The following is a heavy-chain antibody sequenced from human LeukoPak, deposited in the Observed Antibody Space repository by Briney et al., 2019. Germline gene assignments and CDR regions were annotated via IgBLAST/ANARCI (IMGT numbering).Heavy chain of an antibody. Sequence: PGGSLRLSCAASGFTFSSYAMSWVRQAPGKGLEWVSAISGSGGSTYYADSVKGRFTISRDNSKNTPYLQMNSLRAEDTAVYYCAKAEESYYYGSGSYGDYWGQGTLVTVSS. CDR3: AKAEESYYYGSGSYGDY. V-gene: IGHV3-23*01. CDR1: GFTFSSYA. D-gene: IGHD3-10*01. CDR2: ISGSGGST. J-gene: IGHJ4*02.